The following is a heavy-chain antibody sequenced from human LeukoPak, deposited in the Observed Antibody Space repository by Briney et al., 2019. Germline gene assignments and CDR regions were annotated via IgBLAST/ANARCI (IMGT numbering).Heavy chain of an antibody. J-gene: IGHJ4*02. CDR2: IYYSGST. D-gene: IGHD3-10*01. CDR1: GGSISSGDCY. CDR3: ARVELWFGPFDY. V-gene: IGHV4-30-4*01. Sequence: PSETLSLTCTVPGGSISSGDCYWSWIRQPPGKGLEWLGYIYYSGSTYYNPSLKSRVTISVDTSKNQFSLKLSSVTAADTAVHYCARVELWFGPFDYWGQGTLVTVSS.